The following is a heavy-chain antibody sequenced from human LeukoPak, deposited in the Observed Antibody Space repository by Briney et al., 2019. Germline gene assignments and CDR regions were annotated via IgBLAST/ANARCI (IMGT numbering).Heavy chain of an antibody. CDR2: ISYDGSNK. CDR1: GFTFSSYA. CDR3: ARVEGP. Sequence: GGSLRLSCAASGFTFSSYAMHWVRQAPGKGLEWVAVISYDGSNKYYADSVKGRFTISRDNSKNALYLQMNSLRAEDTAVYYCARVEGPWGQGTLVTVSS. J-gene: IGHJ4*02. V-gene: IGHV3-30-3*01.